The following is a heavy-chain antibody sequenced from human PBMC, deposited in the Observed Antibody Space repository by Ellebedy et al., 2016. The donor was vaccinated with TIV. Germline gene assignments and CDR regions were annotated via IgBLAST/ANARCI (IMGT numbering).Heavy chain of an antibody. CDR1: GFTFSNYA. V-gene: IGHV3-30*04. CDR2: ISYNGRDR. Sequence: GESLKISXAASGFTFSNYAMHWVRQAPGKGLEWVAAISYNGRDRYYGPLVKGRFTVARDNSNNTLHLQMNGLRVEDTAVYYCAKGRGVASEGFDKWGQGTLVAVSS. D-gene: IGHD3-10*01. J-gene: IGHJ4*02. CDR3: AKGRGVASEGFDK.